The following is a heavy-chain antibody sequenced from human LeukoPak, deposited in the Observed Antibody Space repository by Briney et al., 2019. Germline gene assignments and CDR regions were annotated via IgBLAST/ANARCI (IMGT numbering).Heavy chain of an antibody. CDR1: GYIFTNYA. CDR2: INTNTGKP. D-gene: IGHD3-22*01. J-gene: IGHJ4*02. Sequence: GASVKVSCKASGYIFTNYAINWVRQAPGQGLEWMGWINTNTGKPTYAQGFTGRFVFSLDTSVSTAYLQISGLKAQDTAFYCCAREEYYDTSASTNFDYWGQGTLVTVSS. V-gene: IGHV7-4-1*02. CDR3: AREEYYDTSASTNFDY.